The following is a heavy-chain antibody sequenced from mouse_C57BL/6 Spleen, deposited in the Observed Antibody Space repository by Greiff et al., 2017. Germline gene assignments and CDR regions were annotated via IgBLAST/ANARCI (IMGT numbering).Heavy chain of an antibody. Sequence: DVQLQESGGGLVKPGGSLKLSCAASGFTFSDYGMHWVRQAPEKGLEWVAYISSGSSTIYYADTVKGRFTISRDNAKNTLFLQMTSLRSEDTAMYYCARSTMVTTYYFDYWGQGTTLTVSS. CDR1: GFTFSDYG. D-gene: IGHD2-2*01. J-gene: IGHJ2*01. CDR2: ISSGSSTI. CDR3: ARSTMVTTYYFDY. V-gene: IGHV5-17*01.